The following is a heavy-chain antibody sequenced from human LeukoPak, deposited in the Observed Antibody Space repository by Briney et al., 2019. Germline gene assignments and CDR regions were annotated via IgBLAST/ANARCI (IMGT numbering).Heavy chain of an antibody. CDR2: ISGSGGTT. CDR1: GFTFSSYA. D-gene: IGHD3-10*01. CDR3: AKRESLASGSYDY. V-gene: IGHV3-23*01. Sequence: GGSLRLSCAASGFTFSSYAMSWVRQAPGKGLEWVSAISGSGGTTYYPDSVKGRFTISRDNSKNTLYLQMNSLRGEDTAVYHCAKRESLASGSYDYWGQGTLVTVSS. J-gene: IGHJ4*02.